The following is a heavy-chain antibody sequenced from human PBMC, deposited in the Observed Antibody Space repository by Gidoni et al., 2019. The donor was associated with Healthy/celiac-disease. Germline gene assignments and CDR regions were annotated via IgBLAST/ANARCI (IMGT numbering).Heavy chain of an antibody. D-gene: IGHD6-13*01. CDR1: GFTFSSDA. Sequence: EVQLLESGGGLVQPGGSLRLSCAASGFTFSSDAMSWVRQATGKGLEWVSAISGSGGSTYYADSVKGRFTISRDNSKNTLYLQMNSLRAEDTAVYYCARAAAGTGSWFDPWGQGTLVTVSS. V-gene: IGHV3-23*01. CDR2: ISGSGGST. J-gene: IGHJ5*02. CDR3: ARAAAGTGSWFDP.